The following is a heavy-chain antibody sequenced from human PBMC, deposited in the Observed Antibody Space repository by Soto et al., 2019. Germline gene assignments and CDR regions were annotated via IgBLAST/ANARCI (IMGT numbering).Heavy chain of an antibody. CDR2: IIPIFGTA. V-gene: IGHV1-69*13. CDR3: AWSGYIPYCTNGVCYPSYYFDY. CDR1: GGTFSSYA. D-gene: IGHD2-8*01. J-gene: IGHJ4*02. Sequence: RASVKVSCKASGGTFSSYAISWVRQAPGQGLEWMGGIIPIFGTANYAQKFQGRVTITADESTSTAYMELSSLRSEDTAVYYCAWSGYIPYCTNGVCYPSYYFDYWGQGTLVTVSS.